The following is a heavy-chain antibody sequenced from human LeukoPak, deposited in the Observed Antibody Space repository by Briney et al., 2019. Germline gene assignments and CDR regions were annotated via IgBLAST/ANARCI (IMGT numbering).Heavy chain of an antibody. D-gene: IGHD3-9*01. V-gene: IGHV3-7*01. CDR2: IKQDGSEK. CDR3: ARDANPFDWFPQINAEYFQH. Sequence: PGGSLRLSCAASGFTFSSYWMSWVRQAPGKGLEWVANIKQDGSEKYYVDSVKGRFTISRDNAKNSLYLQMNSLRAEDTAVYYCARDANPFDWFPQINAEYFQHWGQGTLVTVSS. J-gene: IGHJ1*01. CDR1: GFTFSSYW.